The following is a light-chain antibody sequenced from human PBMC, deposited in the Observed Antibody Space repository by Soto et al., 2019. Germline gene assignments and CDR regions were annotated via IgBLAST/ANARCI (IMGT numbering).Light chain of an antibody. CDR2: ADS. V-gene: IGKV3-11*01. CDR3: QHRYNWPIT. Sequence: EIVLTQSPATLSLSPGETATLSCRASQSVSGYIGWYQQKPGQAPRLLLYADSNRATGIPARFSGSGSVTDFTLTISSLEPEDFSVYYCQHRYNWPITFGQGTRLEIK. CDR1: QSVSGY. J-gene: IGKJ5*01.